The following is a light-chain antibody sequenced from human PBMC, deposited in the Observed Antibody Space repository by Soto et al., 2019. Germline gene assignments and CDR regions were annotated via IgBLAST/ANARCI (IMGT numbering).Light chain of an antibody. J-gene: IGLJ2*01. CDR2: EVN. CDR3: SSPAGSNNLI. Sequence: QSALTQPPSASGSPGQSVTISCTGTSSDVGGSGYVSWYQQHPGKAPKLIIHEVNKRPSGVPDRFSGSKSGNTTSLTVSGLQPEDEADYNCSSPAGSNNLIFGGGTKLTV. V-gene: IGLV2-8*01. CDR1: SSDVGGSGY.